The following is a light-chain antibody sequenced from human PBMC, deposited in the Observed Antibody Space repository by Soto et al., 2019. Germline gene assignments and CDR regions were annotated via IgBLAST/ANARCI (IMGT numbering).Light chain of an antibody. CDR3: CSYAGSSTFV. J-gene: IGLJ1*01. V-gene: IGLV2-23*01. CDR2: EGS. Sequence: QSVLTQPASVSGSPGQSITLSCTGTSSDLGSYNLVSWCQQHPGKAPKLMIYEGSKRPSGVSYRFSGSKSGNTASLTISGLQTEDEADYYCCSYAGSSTFVFGSGTRSPS. CDR1: SSDLGSYNL.